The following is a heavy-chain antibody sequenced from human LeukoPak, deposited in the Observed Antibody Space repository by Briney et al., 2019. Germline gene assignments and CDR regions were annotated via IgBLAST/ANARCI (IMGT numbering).Heavy chain of an antibody. CDR2: ISWNSGST. Sequence: PGRSLRLSCVASGFTFDDYAMHWVRQVPGKGLGWVSGISWNSGSTGYADSVKGRFTISRDNANHSLYLQMNSLSADDTALYYCAKDGGSGSYLGYYGMDVWGQGTTVTVSS. CDR3: AKDGGSGSYLGYYGMDV. D-gene: IGHD1-26*01. V-gene: IGHV3-9*01. CDR1: GFTFDDYA. J-gene: IGHJ6*02.